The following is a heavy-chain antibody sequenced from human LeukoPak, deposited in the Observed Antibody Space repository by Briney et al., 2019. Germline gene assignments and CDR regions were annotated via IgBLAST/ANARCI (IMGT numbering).Heavy chain of an antibody. V-gene: IGHV4-4*07. Sequence: SETLSLTCTVSGGSISSYYWTWIRHPAGKGLEWIGRIYSSGSTISNPSLKSRVTMSLDMSNNQFSLKLSSVTAADTAVYYCARDRGSDGSDQLDPWGQGTLVTVSS. D-gene: IGHD3-10*01. CDR3: ARDRGSDGSDQLDP. CDR1: GGSISSYY. J-gene: IGHJ5*02. CDR2: IYSSGST.